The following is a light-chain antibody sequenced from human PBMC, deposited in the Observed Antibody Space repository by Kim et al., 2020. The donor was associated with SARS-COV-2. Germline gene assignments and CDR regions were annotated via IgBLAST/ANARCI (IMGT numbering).Light chain of an antibody. CDR2: AAS. CDR1: QGISNY. CDR3: QKYNSAPRT. Sequence: ESVGDRVTITCRASQGISNYLAWYQQKPGKVPKLLIYAASTLQSGVPSRFSGSGSGTDFTLTISSLQPEDVATYYCQKYNSAPRTFGQVTKVDIQ. V-gene: IGKV1-27*01. J-gene: IGKJ1*01.